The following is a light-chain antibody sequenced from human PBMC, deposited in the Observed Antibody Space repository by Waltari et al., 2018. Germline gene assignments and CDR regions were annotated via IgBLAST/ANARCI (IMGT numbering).Light chain of an antibody. CDR2: GAS. J-gene: IGKJ1*01. CDR1: QSVSSN. V-gene: IGKV3-15*01. Sequence: ETVMTQSPATLSVSPGERATLSCRASQSVSSNLAWYQQKPGQAPRLLIYGASTRATSIPARFSGSGSGTEFNLTISSLQDEDFAVYYCQQYNNWPRKFGQGTKVEIK. CDR3: QQYNNWPRK.